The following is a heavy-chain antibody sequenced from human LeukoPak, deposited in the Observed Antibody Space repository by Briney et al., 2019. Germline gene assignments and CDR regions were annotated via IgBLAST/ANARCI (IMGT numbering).Heavy chain of an antibody. Sequence: GASVKVSCKVSGYTLTVLSMHWVRQAPGKGLEWMGGFDPEDGETIYAQKFLGRVTMTEDTSTDTAYMELSSLRSEDTAVYYCAKPTHVRGGPWFDPWGQGTLVTVSS. D-gene: IGHD1-14*01. J-gene: IGHJ5*02. CDR2: FDPEDGET. CDR1: GYTLTVLS. CDR3: AKPTHVRGGPWFDP. V-gene: IGHV1-24*01.